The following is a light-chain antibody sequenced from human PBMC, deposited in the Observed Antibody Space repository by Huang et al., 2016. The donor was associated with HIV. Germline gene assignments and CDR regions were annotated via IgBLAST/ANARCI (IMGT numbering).Light chain of an antibody. CDR3: QQAHRFSPLT. V-gene: IGKV1D-12*01. J-gene: IGKJ4*01. CDR1: QGINNW. CDR2: SAS. Sequence: DILLTQSPSSVSASVGDRVTITCRASQGINNWLAWYQQKPGKAPKLLIYSASNLHVGGPSRFSGSGSGTDFTLTISNLQPDDFATYYCQQAHRFSPLTFGGGTKVDI.